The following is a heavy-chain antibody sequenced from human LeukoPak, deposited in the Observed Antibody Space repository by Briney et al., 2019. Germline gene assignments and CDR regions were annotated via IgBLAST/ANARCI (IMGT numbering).Heavy chain of an antibody. CDR2: IKQDGSEK. CDR3: ARGDYGAEAFDI. CDR1: GFTFSNYW. J-gene: IGHJ3*02. V-gene: IGHV3-7*03. D-gene: IGHD4-17*01. Sequence: GGSLRLSCAASGFTFSNYWMSWVRQAPGKGLEWVANIKQDGSEKHYVDSVKGRFTISRDNAKNSLYLQMNSLRAEDTAVYYCARGDYGAEAFDIWGQGTMVTVSS.